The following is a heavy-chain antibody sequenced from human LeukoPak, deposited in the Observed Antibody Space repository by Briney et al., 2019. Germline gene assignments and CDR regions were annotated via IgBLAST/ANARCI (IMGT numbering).Heavy chain of an antibody. V-gene: IGHV4-39*07. CDR2: ITYTGST. CDR3: ARAPGVAEVGRLDL. D-gene: IGHD7-27*01. CDR1: GGPISSSSYY. J-gene: IGHJ2*01. Sequence: SETLSLTCTVSGGPISSSSYYWGWIRQPPGKGLEWIGSITYTGSTYYNPSLKSRLTISLDMSKNQFSLKLSSVTAADTAVYYCARAPGVAEVGRLDLWGRGTLVTVSS.